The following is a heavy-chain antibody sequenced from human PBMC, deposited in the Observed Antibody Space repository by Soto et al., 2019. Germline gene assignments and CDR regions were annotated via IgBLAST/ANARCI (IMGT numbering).Heavy chain of an antibody. Sequence: EVQLVESGGGLVQPGRSLRLSCAASGFTFDDYAMHWVRQGPGKGLEWVSGINWNSGSIGYADSVKGRFAISRDNAQNSLHLQMNSLRAEDTAFYYCVKDESINWYSGHFRHWGQGTLVTVSS. J-gene: IGHJ1*01. V-gene: IGHV3-9*01. CDR1: GFTFDDYA. D-gene: IGHD6-13*01. CDR2: INWNSGSI. CDR3: VKDESINWYSGHFRH.